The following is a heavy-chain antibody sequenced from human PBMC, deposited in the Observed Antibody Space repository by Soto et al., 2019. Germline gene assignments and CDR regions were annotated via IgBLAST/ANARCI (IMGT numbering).Heavy chain of an antibody. CDR1: GGSISSSSFH. Sequence: QLQLQESGPGLVKPSETLSLTCTVSGGSISSSSFHWGWIRQPPGKGLEWIGSIYYSGSTYYSPSLKSRVTISVDTYKSQFSLKLSSVNAADTAVYYCARRERAAGTDWWFDPWGQGTLVTVSS. J-gene: IGHJ5*02. CDR3: ARRERAAGTDWWFDP. D-gene: IGHD6-13*01. CDR2: IYYSGST. V-gene: IGHV4-39*01.